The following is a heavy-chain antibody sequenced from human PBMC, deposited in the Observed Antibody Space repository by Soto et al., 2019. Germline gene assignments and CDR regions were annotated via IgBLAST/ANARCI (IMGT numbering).Heavy chain of an antibody. D-gene: IGHD3-9*01. CDR1: GFPFSNYA. CDR2: TSGGGGGT. CDR3: SMESQYDILPAYPVFAS. V-gene: IGHV3-23*01. J-gene: IGHJ4*02. Sequence: GGSLRLSCSVSGFPFSNYAMSWVRQAPGKGLEWVSSTSGGGGGTHYADSMKGRFTISRDNSKNTLHLEMNRLRADDTAVYYWSMESQYDILPAYPVFASRGPGTLVPVSS.